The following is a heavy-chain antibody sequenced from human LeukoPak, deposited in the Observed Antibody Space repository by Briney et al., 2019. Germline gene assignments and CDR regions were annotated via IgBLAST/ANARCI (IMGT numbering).Heavy chain of an antibody. CDR1: GGSFSGYY. CDR2: INHSGST. CDR3: ARDEAHPNTYYYGSGSYYARLDI. Sequence: PSETLSLTCAVYGGSFSGYYWSWIRQPPGKGLEWVGEINHSGSTNYNPSLKSRLTMSVDTFKNQFSLKLSSVTAADTAVYYCARDEAHPNTYYYGSGSYYARLDIWGQGTMVTVSS. J-gene: IGHJ3*02. V-gene: IGHV4-34*01. D-gene: IGHD3-10*01.